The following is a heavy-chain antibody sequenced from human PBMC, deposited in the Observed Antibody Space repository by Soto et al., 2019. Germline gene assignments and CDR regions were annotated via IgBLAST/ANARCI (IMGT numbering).Heavy chain of an antibody. D-gene: IGHD2-2*01. Sequence: VRQAPGQGLEWMVIIHHIDGSTSYAQKVQGRVTMTRDTSTSTVNMELSSLRSEDTAVYYCARDHCSTTTCYAGWIDAWGQGTPVILSS. J-gene: IGHJ5*02. CDR3: ARDHCSTTTCYAGWIDA. CDR2: IHHIDGST. V-gene: IGHV1-46*03.